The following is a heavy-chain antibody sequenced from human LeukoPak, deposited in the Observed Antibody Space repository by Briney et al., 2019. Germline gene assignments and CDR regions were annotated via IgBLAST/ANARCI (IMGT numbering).Heavy chain of an antibody. CDR3: AKDTGDLTGYYLHGPFDY. J-gene: IGHJ4*02. D-gene: IGHD3-9*01. Sequence: PGGSLRLSCAASGFTFDDYAMHWVRQAPGKGLEWVSLINGDGGSTYYADSVKGRFAISRDNSKNSLYLQMSSLRTEDTALYYCAKDTGDLTGYYLHGPFDYWGQGTLVTVSS. CDR2: INGDGGST. V-gene: IGHV3-43*02. CDR1: GFTFDDYA.